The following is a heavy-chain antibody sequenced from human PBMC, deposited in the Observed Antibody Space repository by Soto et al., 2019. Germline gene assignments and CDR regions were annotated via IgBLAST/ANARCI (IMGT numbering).Heavy chain of an antibody. J-gene: IGHJ4*02. CDR3: ASYSGGYVTTAFDY. D-gene: IGHD4-17*01. Sequence: PSETLSLTCAVYGGSFSGYYWSWIRQPPGKGLEWIGEINHSGSTNYNPSLKSRVTISVDTSKNQFSLKLSSVTAADTAVYYCASYSGGYVTTAFDYWGQGTLVTVSS. CDR1: GGSFSGYY. CDR2: INHSGST. V-gene: IGHV4-34*01.